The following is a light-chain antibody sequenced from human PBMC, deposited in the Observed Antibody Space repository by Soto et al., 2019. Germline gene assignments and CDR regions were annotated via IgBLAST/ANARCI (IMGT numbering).Light chain of an antibody. CDR2: DAS. Sequence: ESVLTQSPATLSLSPGERDTLSCRASQSVSSYLAWYQQKPGQAPRLLIYDASNRATGIPARFSGSGSGTEFTLTISSLQSEDFAVYYCQQYNNWPITFGQGTLLEIK. CDR3: QQYNNWPIT. V-gene: IGKV3-11*01. CDR1: QSVSSY. J-gene: IGKJ5*01.